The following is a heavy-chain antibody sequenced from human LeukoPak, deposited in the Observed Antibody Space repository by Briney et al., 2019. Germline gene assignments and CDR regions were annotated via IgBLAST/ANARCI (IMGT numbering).Heavy chain of an antibody. CDR3: ARVTGYMIEDYFDY. CDR2: IYYSGST. D-gene: IGHD3-22*01. Sequence: SETLSLTCAVSGGSISSSNWWNWVRQPPGKGLEWIGSIYYSGSTYYNPSLKSRVTISVDTSKNQFSLKLSSVTAADTAVYYCARVTGYMIEDYFDYWGQGTLVTVSS. V-gene: IGHV4-4*02. J-gene: IGHJ4*02. CDR1: GGSISSSNW.